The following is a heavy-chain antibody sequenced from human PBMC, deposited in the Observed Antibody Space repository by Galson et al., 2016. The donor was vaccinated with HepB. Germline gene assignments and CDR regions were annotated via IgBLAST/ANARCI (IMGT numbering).Heavy chain of an antibody. CDR1: GYTFTTNA. CDR2: ISAGNGNT. Sequence: SVKVSCKASGYTFTTNAIHWVRQAPGQRLEWMGWISAGNGNTKYSQNFQGRVTITRDTSASTAYMEVSSLRSEDTAVYYCARSSAREGLGHYYYYGIDVWGHGTTVTVSS. D-gene: IGHD6-6*01. J-gene: IGHJ6*02. CDR3: ARSSAREGLGHYYYYGIDV. V-gene: IGHV1-3*01.